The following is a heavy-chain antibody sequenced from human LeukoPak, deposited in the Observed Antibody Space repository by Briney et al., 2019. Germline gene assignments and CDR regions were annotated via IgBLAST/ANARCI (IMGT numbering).Heavy chain of an antibody. D-gene: IGHD3-16*01. CDR1: GFTFSSYS. J-gene: IGHJ5*02. CDR2: ISSSSSYI. Sequence: GGSLRLSCAASGFTFSSYSMNWVRQAPGKGLEWVSSISSSSSYIYYADSVKGRFTISRDNAKNSLYLQMNSLRAEDTAVYSCAREDGDWFDPWGQGTLVTVSS. CDR3: AREDGDWFDP. V-gene: IGHV3-21*01.